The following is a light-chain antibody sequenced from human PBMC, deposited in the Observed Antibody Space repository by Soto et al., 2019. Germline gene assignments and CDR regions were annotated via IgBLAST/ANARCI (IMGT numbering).Light chain of an antibody. Sequence: DIQMTQSPSSLSASVGDRITIRCRASHDIANNLDWYQQKSGRAPKRLLSGASSLQSGVPSRFSGSRSGTDFTLTISSLQPEDIATYYCLQHNTYPWTFGQGTKVEI. V-gene: IGKV1-17*01. CDR3: LQHNTYPWT. J-gene: IGKJ1*01. CDR2: GAS. CDR1: HDIANN.